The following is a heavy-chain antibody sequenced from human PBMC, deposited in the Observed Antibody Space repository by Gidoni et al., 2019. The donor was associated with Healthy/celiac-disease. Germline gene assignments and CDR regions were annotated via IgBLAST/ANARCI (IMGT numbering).Heavy chain of an antibody. CDR1: GCSISSSSYY. D-gene: IGHD6-19*01. J-gene: IGHJ3*02. CDR2: IYYSGST. CDR3: ASQGNSGGWSGAFDI. V-gene: IGHV4-39*01. Sequence: QLQLQESGPGLVKPSETLSLTCTVSGCSISSSSYYWGWIRQPPGKGLEWIGSIYYSGSTYYNPSLKSRVTISVDTSKNQFPLKLSSVTAADTAVYYCASQGNSGGWSGAFDIWGQGTMVTVSS.